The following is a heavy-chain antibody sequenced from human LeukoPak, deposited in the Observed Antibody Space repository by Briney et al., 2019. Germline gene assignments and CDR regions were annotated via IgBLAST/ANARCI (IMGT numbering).Heavy chain of an antibody. CDR1: GYTFTGYY. J-gene: IGHJ6*03. CDR2: INPNSGGT. V-gene: IGHV1-2*02. D-gene: IGHD3-3*01. Sequence: GASVNVSCKASGYTFTGYYMHWVRQAPGQGLEWMGWINPNSGGTNYAQKFQGRVTMTRDTSISTAYMELSRLRSDDTAVYYCARGGTYYDFWSHMDVWGKGTTVTVSS. CDR3: ARGGTYYDFWSHMDV.